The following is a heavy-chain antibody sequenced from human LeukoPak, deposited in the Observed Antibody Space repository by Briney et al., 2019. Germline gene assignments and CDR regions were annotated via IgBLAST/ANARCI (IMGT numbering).Heavy chain of an antibody. Sequence: SVKVSCKASGGTFNSYAISWVRQAPGQGGEWMGGIIPIFGTANYAQKFQGRVTITTDESTSTAYMELSSLRSEDTAVYYCATELAYCGGDCYSGFDYWGQGTLVTVSS. J-gene: IGHJ4*02. CDR1: GGTFNSYA. D-gene: IGHD2-21*02. V-gene: IGHV1-69*05. CDR2: IIPIFGTA. CDR3: ATELAYCGGDCYSGFDY.